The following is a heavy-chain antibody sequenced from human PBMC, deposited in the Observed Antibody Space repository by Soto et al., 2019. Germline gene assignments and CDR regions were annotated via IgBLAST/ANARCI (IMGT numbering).Heavy chain of an antibody. D-gene: IGHD3-3*01. CDR1: GFTFSSYA. CDR2: ISYDGSNK. Sequence: GGSLRLSCAASGFTFSSYAMHWVRQAPGKGLEWVAVISYDGSNKYYADSVKGRFTISRDNSKNTLYLQMNSLRAEVTAVYYCARDYDFWSGEYYYYGMDVWGQGTTVTVSS. V-gene: IGHV3-30-3*01. CDR3: ARDYDFWSGEYYYYGMDV. J-gene: IGHJ6*02.